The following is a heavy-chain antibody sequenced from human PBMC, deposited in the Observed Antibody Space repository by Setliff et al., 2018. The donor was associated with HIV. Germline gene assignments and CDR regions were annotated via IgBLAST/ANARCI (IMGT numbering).Heavy chain of an antibody. V-gene: IGHV4-39*07. CDR1: GGSIRTGAYY. D-gene: IGHD3-16*01. Sequence: SETLSLTCTVSGGSIRTGAYYWGWIRQPPGKGLEWIGSIYYDGRTFYKPSLKSRLTISVDTSKNQFSLSLNSVTAADTDVYFCARGGAVSADFDSWGQGTLVTVSS. J-gene: IGHJ5*01. CDR3: ARGGAVSADFDS. CDR2: IYYDGRT.